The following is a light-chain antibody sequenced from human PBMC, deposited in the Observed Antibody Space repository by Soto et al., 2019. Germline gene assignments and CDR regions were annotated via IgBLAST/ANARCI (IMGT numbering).Light chain of an antibody. V-gene: IGKV1-5*03. CDR2: KAS. Sequence: DSQMTQFPSTLSASVGDRVTITCRASQSISPWLAWYQQKPGKAPKILISKASTLQSGVPPRFSGNGSGTEFTLTISSLQPDDFATYYCQQYERYPITFGGGTKVEIK. CDR1: QSISPW. J-gene: IGKJ4*01. CDR3: QQYERYPIT.